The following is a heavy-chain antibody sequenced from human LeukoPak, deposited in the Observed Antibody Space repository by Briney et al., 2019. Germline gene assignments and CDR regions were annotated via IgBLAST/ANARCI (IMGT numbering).Heavy chain of an antibody. CDR1: GFTVSSNY. D-gene: IGHD1-26*01. J-gene: IGHJ6*03. CDR3: ARALVKGVYYYYYYMDV. V-gene: IGHV3-53*01. Sequence: PGGSLRLSCAASGFTVSSNYMSWVRQAPGKGLEWVSVIYSGGSTYYADSVKGRFTISRDNSKNTLYLQMNSLRAEDTAVYYCARALVKGVYYYYYYMDVWGKGTTVTISS. CDR2: IYSGGST.